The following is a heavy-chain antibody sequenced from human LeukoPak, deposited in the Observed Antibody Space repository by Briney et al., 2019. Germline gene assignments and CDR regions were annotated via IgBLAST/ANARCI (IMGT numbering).Heavy chain of an antibody. CDR2: ISSNSTYI. CDR3: ATGEVWFAS. Sequence: AGGSLRLSCAASGFTFSSYGMHWVRQAPGKGLEWVSSISSNSTYIYYADSLKGRFTISRDNAKNSLYLQMNSLRAEVTAVYYCATGEVWFASGAGEPWSPSPQ. D-gene: IGHD1-26*01. CDR1: GFTFSSYG. V-gene: IGHV3-21*06. J-gene: IGHJ5*02.